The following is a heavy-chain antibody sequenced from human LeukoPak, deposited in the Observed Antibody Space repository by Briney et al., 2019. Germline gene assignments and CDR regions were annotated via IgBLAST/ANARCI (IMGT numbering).Heavy chain of an antibody. J-gene: IGHJ5*02. D-gene: IGHD6-6*01. CDR1: GYTFTGYY. CDR3: AAGFGKQLAPGP. Sequence: ASVKVSCKASGYTFTGYYMHWVRQAPGQGLEWMGWINPNSGGTNYAQKFQGRVTMTRDTSISTAYMELSSLRSEDTAVYYCAAGFGKQLAPGPWGQGTLVTVSS. V-gene: IGHV1-2*02. CDR2: INPNSGGT.